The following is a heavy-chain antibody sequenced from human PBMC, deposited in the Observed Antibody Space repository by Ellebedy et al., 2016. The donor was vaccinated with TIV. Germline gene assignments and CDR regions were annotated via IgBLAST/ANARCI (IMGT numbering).Heavy chain of an antibody. J-gene: IGHJ1*01. CDR1: IGIKY. Sequence: GESLKISCVASIGIKYMNWVRQPPGKGLEWVANIDQDGSVENYVDSVKGRFIISRDNAKKSLYLQMSSLRPEDTAVYYCAGGAGWLIEHWGLGTLVTVSS. V-gene: IGHV3-7*03. CDR2: IDQDGSVE. CDR3: AGGAGWLIEH. D-gene: IGHD6-19*01.